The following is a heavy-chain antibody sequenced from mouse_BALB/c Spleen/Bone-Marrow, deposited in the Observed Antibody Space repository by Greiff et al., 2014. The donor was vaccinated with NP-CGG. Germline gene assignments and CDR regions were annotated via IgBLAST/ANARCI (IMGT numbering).Heavy chain of an antibody. Sequence: EVQLQQSGPGLVKPSQSLSLTCTVTGYSITSDYAWNWIRQFPGNKLEWMGYISYSGSTSYNPSLKGRISITRDTSKNQFFLQLNSVTTEDTATYYCARDDYGVWGAGTTVTVSS. CDR2: ISYSGST. D-gene: IGHD2-4*01. CDR3: ARDDYGV. V-gene: IGHV3-2*02. J-gene: IGHJ1*01. CDR1: GYSITSDYA.